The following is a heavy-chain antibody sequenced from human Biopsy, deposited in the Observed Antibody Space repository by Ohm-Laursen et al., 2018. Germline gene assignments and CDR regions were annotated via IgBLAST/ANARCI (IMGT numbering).Heavy chain of an antibody. Sequence: PSDTLSLTCTVSGGSISSNYYYWGWIRQPPGKGLEWIGSIYYRGNTNYNPSLKSRVTISVDTSKNQFSLKLSSATAADTAVFYCARHGSQGHCTGGSCVDYWGQGALVTVSS. CDR1: GGSISSNYYY. D-gene: IGHD2-15*01. V-gene: IGHV4-39*01. CDR3: ARHGSQGHCTGGSCVDY. CDR2: IYYRGNT. J-gene: IGHJ4*02.